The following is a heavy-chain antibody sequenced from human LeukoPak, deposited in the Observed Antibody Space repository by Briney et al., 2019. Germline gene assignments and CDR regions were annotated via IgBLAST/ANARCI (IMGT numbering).Heavy chain of an antibody. J-gene: IGHJ4*02. CDR3: VSGYCSSTTCYLGAH. D-gene: IGHD2-2*03. CDR1: GFTFGNYW. V-gene: IGHV3-74*01. Sequence: GVSVRLSCAASGFTFGNYWMHWVRQAPGKGLLWVSRISDHRSSANYADSVQGRFTISRDNAKNTVYLQMHSLRAEDTAVYYCVSGYCSSTTCYLGAHWGQGTLVTVCS. CDR2: ISDHRSSA.